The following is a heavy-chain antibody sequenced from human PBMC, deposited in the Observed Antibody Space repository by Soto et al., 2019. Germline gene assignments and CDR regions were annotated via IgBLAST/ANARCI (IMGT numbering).Heavy chain of an antibody. V-gene: IGHV3-23*01. CDR2: ITDTGVTT. CDR3: TKPPPGYSGQEPG. J-gene: IGHJ4*02. Sequence: GGSLRLSCAASGFTFSEYAMIWVRQAPGKGLEWVSSITDTGVTTYYEDSVKGRFTITRDNSNKMVYLHMTSLRVDDSAVYYCTKPPPGYSGQEPGWGQGTLVTVSS. D-gene: IGHD5-12*01. CDR1: GFTFSEYA.